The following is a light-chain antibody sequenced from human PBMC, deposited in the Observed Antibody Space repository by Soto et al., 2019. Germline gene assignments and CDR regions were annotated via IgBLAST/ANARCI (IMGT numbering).Light chain of an antibody. J-gene: IGKJ4*01. CDR1: QDFINY. CDR3: QQYDSLPHT. CDR2: DAT. V-gene: IGKV1-33*01. Sequence: DIQMTQSPSSLSASVGDRVTITCQAGQDFINYLSWYQQKPGKAPNLLIYDATNLESGVPSRFSGSGYGTDFALTISSLQPEDIGTYYCQQYDSLPHTFGGGTKVEIK.